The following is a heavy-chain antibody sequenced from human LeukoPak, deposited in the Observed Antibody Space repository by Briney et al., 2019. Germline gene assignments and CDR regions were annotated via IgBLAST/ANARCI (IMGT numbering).Heavy chain of an antibody. D-gene: IGHD1-26*01. CDR2: FHPADSDT. J-gene: IGHJ4*02. Sequence: GESLKISCKGSGYTFTTNWIGWVRQMPGKGLEWMAIFHPADSDTRYSPSFQGQVSISVDKSISTAYLQWSSLKASDTAMYYCTMGWRGTYYDPASYWSQGTLIIVSS. CDR1: GYTFTTNW. V-gene: IGHV5-51*01. CDR3: TMGWRGTYYDPASY.